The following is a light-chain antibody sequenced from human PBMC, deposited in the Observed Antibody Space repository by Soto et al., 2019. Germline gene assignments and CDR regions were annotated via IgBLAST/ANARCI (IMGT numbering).Light chain of an antibody. J-gene: IGLJ2*01. CDR3: AAWDDTLNGAV. CDR1: SSDIGSNS. Sequence: QSVLTQPPSVSGTPGQRVIISCSGGSSDIGSNSVNWYQQLPGAAPKQLIYINNQRPSGVPDRFSGSTSGTSASLTISGLQSEDEDDYHCAAWDDTLNGAVFGGGTQVTVL. CDR2: INN. V-gene: IGLV1-44*01.